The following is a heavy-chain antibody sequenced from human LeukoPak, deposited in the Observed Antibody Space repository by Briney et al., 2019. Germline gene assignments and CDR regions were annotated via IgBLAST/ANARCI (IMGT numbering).Heavy chain of an antibody. CDR2: INPNSGGT. J-gene: IGHJ4*02. V-gene: IGHV1-2*02. CDR3: AKDGANNWNYGDY. Sequence: ASVKVSCKASGYTFTAYYMHWVRQAPGQGLEWMGWINPNSGGTNYAQNFQGRVTMTRDTSISTAYMELSRLRSDDTAVYYCAKDGANNWNYGDYWGQGSLVTVSS. D-gene: IGHD1-20*01. CDR1: GYTFTAYY.